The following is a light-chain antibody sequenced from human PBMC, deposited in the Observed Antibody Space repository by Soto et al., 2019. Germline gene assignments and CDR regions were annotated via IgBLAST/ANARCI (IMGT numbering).Light chain of an antibody. Sequence: EIVMTQSPATLSVSPGERATLSCRASQRASSNLAWDQQNPGPAPSLLCYGASTRATGIPARFSGSGSGTQFTLAISSLQSEDFSVCYCQQYNNWPPITFGQGTRLEIK. J-gene: IGKJ5*01. CDR3: QQYNNWPPIT. CDR1: QRASSN. CDR2: GAS. V-gene: IGKV3-15*01.